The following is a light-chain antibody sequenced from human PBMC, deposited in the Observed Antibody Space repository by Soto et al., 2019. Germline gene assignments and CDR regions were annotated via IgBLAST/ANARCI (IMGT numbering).Light chain of an antibody. CDR3: QQYGSSPWT. CDR1: QTIRSNY. J-gene: IGKJ1*01. CDR2: GAY. Sequence: ETVLTQSPATLSLSPGERATLSCRASQTIRSNYLAWYRQTPGQAPRLLIYGAYNRATGIADRFSGSGSGTDFTLIISRLEPEDFALYFCQQYGSSPWTFGQGTKLEIK. V-gene: IGKV3-20*01.